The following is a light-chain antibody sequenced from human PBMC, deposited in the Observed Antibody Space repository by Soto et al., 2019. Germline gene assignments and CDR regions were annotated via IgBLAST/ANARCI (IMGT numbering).Light chain of an antibody. CDR1: QGISSW. J-gene: IGKJ4*01. CDR2: AAS. Sequence: DIQMTQSPSAVSASVGDRVTITCRASQGISSWVAWYQQHPGKATKLLIYAASSLHSGDPSRFSGCGSGTDFTLTIISLQPEEFATYYCQQPNSVPLTFGGGTTLEIK. V-gene: IGKV1-12*01. CDR3: QQPNSVPLT.